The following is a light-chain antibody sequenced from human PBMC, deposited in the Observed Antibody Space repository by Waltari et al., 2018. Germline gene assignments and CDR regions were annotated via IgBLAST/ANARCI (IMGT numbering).Light chain of an antibody. Sequence: QSALTQPASVSGSPGQSITIPCTGTSSDVGGYNYVSWYQQHPGKAPKVMIYEVSNRPSGVSNRFSGSKSGNTASLTISGLQAEDEAEYYCCSYTSSSILYVFGTGTKVTVL. CDR1: SSDVGGYNY. CDR3: CSYTSSSILYV. J-gene: IGLJ1*01. CDR2: EVS. V-gene: IGLV2-14*01.